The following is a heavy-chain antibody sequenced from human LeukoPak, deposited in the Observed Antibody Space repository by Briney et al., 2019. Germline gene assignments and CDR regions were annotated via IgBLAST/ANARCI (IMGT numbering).Heavy chain of an antibody. V-gene: IGHV1-8*01. CDR2: MNPNSGNT. Sequence: GASVKVSCKASGYTFTSYDINWVRQATGQGLEWMGWMNPNSGNTGYAQKFQGRVTMTRNTSISTAYMELSSLRFEDTAVYYCARGGWSVANWGFLGDAFDIWGQGTMVTVSS. CDR3: ARGGWSVANWGFLGDAFDI. CDR1: GYTFTSYD. J-gene: IGHJ3*02. D-gene: IGHD7-27*01.